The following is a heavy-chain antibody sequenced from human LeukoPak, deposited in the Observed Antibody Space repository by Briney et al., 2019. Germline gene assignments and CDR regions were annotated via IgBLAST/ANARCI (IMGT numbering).Heavy chain of an antibody. CDR3: ARVRGSSSYYFDY. CDR1: GFTFSSYS. V-gene: IGHV3-48*02. J-gene: IGHJ4*02. CDR2: ISSSSSTI. D-gene: IGHD6-6*01. Sequence: GGSLRLSCAASGFTFSSYSMNWVRQAPGKGLAWVSYISSSSSTIYYADSVKGRFAISRDNAKNSLYLQMNSLRDEDTAAYYCARVRGSSSYYFDYWGQGTLVTVSS.